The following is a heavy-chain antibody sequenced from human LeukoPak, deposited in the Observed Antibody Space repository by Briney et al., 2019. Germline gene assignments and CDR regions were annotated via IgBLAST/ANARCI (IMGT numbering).Heavy chain of an antibody. CDR3: ARRSPGPYYFDY. Sequence: GGSLRLSCAASGFTFSSYSMNWVRQAPGKGLEWVSSISSSSSYIYYADSVKGRFTISRDNAKNSLYLQMNSLRAEDTAVYYCARRSPGPYYFDYWGQGNPGHRLL. D-gene: IGHD3-10*01. CDR2: ISSSSSYI. CDR1: GFTFSSYS. J-gene: IGHJ4*02. V-gene: IGHV3-21*01.